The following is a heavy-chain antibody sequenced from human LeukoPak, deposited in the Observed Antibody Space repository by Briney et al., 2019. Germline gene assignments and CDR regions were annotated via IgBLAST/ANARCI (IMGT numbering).Heavy chain of an antibody. CDR3: VRSRSGTYGWFDP. Sequence: SETLSLTCTVSGGSISGYYWSWIRQPPGKGLEWIGYIYYTGSTNYNPSLKSRVIISVDTSKNQFSLKVSSVTAADTAVYYCVRSRSGTYGWFDPWGQGTLVTVSS. CDR2: IYYTGST. V-gene: IGHV4-59*01. J-gene: IGHJ5*02. D-gene: IGHD4-17*01. CDR1: GGSISGYY.